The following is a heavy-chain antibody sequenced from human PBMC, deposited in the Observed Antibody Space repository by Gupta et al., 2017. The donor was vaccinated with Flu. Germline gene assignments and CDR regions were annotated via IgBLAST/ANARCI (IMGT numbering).Heavy chain of an antibody. CDR3: AKTSRGYHYDTSGYSRD. D-gene: IGHD3-22*01. V-gene: IGHV3-23*01. Sequence: EVQLLESGGGLVQPGGSLRLSCAASGFTFSSYDMSWVRQAPGKGLEWVSSLTGSGGSTYYADSVKGRFTISRDNSKNTLYLQMNSLRAEDTAVYYCAKTSRGYHYDTSGYSRDWGQGTLVTVSS. CDR1: GFTFSSYD. J-gene: IGHJ4*02. CDR2: LTGSGGST.